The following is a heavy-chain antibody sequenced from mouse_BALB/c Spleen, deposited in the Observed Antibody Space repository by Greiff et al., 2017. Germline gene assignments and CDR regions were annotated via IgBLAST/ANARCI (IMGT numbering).Heavy chain of an antibody. CDR2: FYPGSGSI. J-gene: IGHJ3*01. D-gene: IGHD2-1*01. Sequence: QVHVKQSGAELVKPGASVKLSCKASGYTFTEYIIHWVKQRSGQGLEWIGWFYPGSGSIKYNEKFKDKATLTADKSSSTVYMELSRLTSEDSAVYFCARHQEGGNYIAYWGQGTLVTVSA. CDR1: GYTFTEYI. V-gene: IGHV1-62-2*01. CDR3: ARHQEGGNYIAY.